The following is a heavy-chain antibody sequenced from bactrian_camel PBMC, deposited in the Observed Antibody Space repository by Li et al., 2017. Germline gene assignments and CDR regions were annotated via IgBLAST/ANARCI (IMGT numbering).Heavy chain of an antibody. CDR2: ATRGGST. V-gene: IGHV3S53*01. Sequence: QLVESGGGSVQAGGSLTLSCTASDSRRCMAWFRQAPGREREGVAAATRGGSTYYADSVKGRFAVSQNVAKNTLYLQMNSLNPEDTAIYYCHTGGCRRGDPDYWGQGTQVTVS. CDR3: HTGGCRRGDPDY. CDR1: DSRRC. J-gene: IGHJ4*01. D-gene: IGHD7*01.